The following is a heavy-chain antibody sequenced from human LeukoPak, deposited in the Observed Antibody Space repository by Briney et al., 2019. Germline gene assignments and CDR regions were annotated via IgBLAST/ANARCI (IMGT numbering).Heavy chain of an antibody. V-gene: IGHV4-31*03. J-gene: IGHJ5*02. CDR1: GGSISSGGYY. CDR2: IYYSGST. Sequence: SETLSLTCTVSGGSISSGGYYWSWIRQHPGTGLEWIGYIYYSGSTYYNPSLKSRVTISVDTSKNQFSLKLSSVTAADTAVYYCARGPLDWFDPWGQGTLVTVSS. CDR3: ARGPLDWFDP.